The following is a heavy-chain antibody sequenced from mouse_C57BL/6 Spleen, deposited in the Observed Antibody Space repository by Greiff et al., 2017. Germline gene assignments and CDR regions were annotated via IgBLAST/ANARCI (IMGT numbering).Heavy chain of an antibody. J-gene: IGHJ4*01. CDR3: TRDSNHLEYAMDY. CDR1: GFTFSSYA. CDR2: ISSGGDYI. Sequence: DVMLVESGEGLVKPGGSLKLSCAASGFTFSSYAMSWVRQTPEKRLEWVAYISSGGDYIYYADTVKGRFPISIDKARNTLYLQMSSLKSEDTAMYYCTRDSNHLEYAMDYWGQGTSVTVSS. V-gene: IGHV5-9-1*02. D-gene: IGHD2-5*01.